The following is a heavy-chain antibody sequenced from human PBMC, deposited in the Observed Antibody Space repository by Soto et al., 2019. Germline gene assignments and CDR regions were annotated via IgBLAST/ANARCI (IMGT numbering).Heavy chain of an antibody. Sequence: GASVKVSCKASGYTFTSYYMHWVRQAPGQGLEWMGIINPSGGSTSYAQKFQGRVTMTRDTSTSTVYMELSSLRSEDTAVYYCARGGLNIVVVPAAIPMDVWGKGTTVTV. CDR3: ARGGLNIVVVPAAIPMDV. CDR2: INPSGGST. CDR1: GYTFTSYY. D-gene: IGHD2-2*01. V-gene: IGHV1-46*03. J-gene: IGHJ6*03.